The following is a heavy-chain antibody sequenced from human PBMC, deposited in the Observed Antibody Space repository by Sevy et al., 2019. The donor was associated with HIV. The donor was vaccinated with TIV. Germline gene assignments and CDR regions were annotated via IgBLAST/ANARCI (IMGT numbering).Heavy chain of an antibody. CDR1: GFTFSHHN. D-gene: IGHD7-27*01. CDR2: ISKSGSTT. J-gene: IGHJ4*02. CDR3: AREENRELGTIPLDS. V-gene: IGHV3-48*02. Sequence: GGSLRLSCAASGFTFSHHNMNWVRQAPGKGLEWISYISKSGSTTHFADSVRGPFTISRDNARNSLFLEMHSLTDEDTAVYYCAREENRELGTIPLDSWGRGIQVTVSS.